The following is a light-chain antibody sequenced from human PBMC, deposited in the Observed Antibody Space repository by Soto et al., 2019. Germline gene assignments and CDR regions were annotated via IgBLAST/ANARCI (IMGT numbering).Light chain of an antibody. CDR1: QSVSSS. Sequence: EIVVPQSPATLSVSPGERVTLSCMARQSVSSSLASYQQRPGQAPPILIYDTSTRAAGIAARFSGSGSGTEFTLTIISLQSADVAVYYCQQYNNWPPWTFGQGTKVDI. CDR3: QQYNNWPPWT. V-gene: IGKV3-15*01. CDR2: DTS. J-gene: IGKJ1*01.